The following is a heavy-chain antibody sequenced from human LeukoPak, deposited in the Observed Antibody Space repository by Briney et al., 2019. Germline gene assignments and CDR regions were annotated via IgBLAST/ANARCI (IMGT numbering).Heavy chain of an antibody. Sequence: GGSLRLSCAASGCTFSSYAMSWVRQAPGKGLEWVSAISGSGGSTYYAASVKGRFTISRDNSKNTLYLQMNSLRAEDTAVYYCAKFRAMIVVVIHGDAFDIWGQGTMVTVSS. J-gene: IGHJ3*02. CDR2: ISGSGGST. CDR3: AKFRAMIVVVIHGDAFDI. CDR1: GCTFSSYA. V-gene: IGHV3-23*01. D-gene: IGHD3-22*01.